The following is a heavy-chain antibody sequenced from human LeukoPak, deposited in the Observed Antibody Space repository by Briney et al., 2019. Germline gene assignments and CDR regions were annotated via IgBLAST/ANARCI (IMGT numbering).Heavy chain of an antibody. CDR3: ARGYSIAAAGFSDY. CDR2: IYYTGST. CDR1: GGSISSYY. D-gene: IGHD6-13*01. Sequence: SSETLSLTCTVSGGSISSYYWNWIRQPPGKGLEWIGFIYYTGSTNYNPSLKSRVTISVDTSKNQSSLKLSSVTAADTAVYYCARGYSIAAAGFSDYWGQGTLVTVPS. J-gene: IGHJ4*02. V-gene: IGHV4-59*01.